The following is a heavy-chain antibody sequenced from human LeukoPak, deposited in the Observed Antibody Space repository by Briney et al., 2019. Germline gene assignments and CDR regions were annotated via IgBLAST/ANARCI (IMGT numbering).Heavy chain of an antibody. CDR3: AREAATDGSGNDI. CDR2: INHNGST. CDR1: GGSFSGYY. D-gene: IGHD3-10*01. V-gene: IGHV4-34*01. J-gene: IGHJ3*02. Sequence: SETLSLTCAVYGGSFSGYYWSWIRQPPGKGLEWIGEINHNGSTNYNPSLKSRVTISVDTSKNQFSLKLSSVTAADTAVYYCAREAATDGSGNDIWGQGTMVTVSS.